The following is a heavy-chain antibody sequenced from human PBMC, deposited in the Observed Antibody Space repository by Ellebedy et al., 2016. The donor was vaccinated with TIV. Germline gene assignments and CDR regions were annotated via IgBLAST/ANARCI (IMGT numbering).Heavy chain of an antibody. D-gene: IGHD3-10*01. CDR3: ARGYGSGSYYSDY. V-gene: IGHV1-69*13. J-gene: IGHJ4*02. CDR1: GGTFSSYA. Sequence: SVKVSXXASGGTFSSYAISWVRQAPGQGLEWMGGIIPIFGTANYAQKFQGRVTITADESTSTAYMELSRLRSDDTAVYYCARGYGSGSYYSDYWGQGTLVTVSS. CDR2: IIPIFGTA.